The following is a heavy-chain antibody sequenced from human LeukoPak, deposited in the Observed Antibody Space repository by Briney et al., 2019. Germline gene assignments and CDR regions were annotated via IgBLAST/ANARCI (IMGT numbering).Heavy chain of an antibody. CDR3: ASTTVVTPDAFDI. D-gene: IGHD4-23*01. Sequence: PSETLSLTCTVSGGSISSGDYYWSWIRQPPGKGLEWIGYIYYSGSTYYNPSLKSRVTISVDTSKNQFSLKLSSVTAADTAVYYCASTTVVTPDAFDIWGQGTMVTLSS. J-gene: IGHJ3*02. CDR2: IYYSGST. V-gene: IGHV4-30-4*01. CDR1: GGSISSGDYY.